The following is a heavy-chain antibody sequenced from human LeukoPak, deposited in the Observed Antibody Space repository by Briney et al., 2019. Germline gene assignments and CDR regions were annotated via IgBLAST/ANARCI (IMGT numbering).Heavy chain of an antibody. Sequence: SETLSLTCTVSGGSISSYYWSWLRQPPGKGLEWIGYIYYSGSTNYNPSLKSRVTISVDTSKNQFSLKLTSVTAADTAVYYCARVNPLGYCSGGSCAVSDYWGRGTLVTVSS. V-gene: IGHV4-59*01. CDR2: IYYSGST. J-gene: IGHJ4*02. CDR3: ARVNPLGYCSGGSCAVSDY. CDR1: GGSISSYY. D-gene: IGHD2-15*01.